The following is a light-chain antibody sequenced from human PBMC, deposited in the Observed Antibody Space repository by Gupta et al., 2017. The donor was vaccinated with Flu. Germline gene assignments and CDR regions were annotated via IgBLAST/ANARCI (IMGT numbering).Light chain of an antibody. Sequence: PATLSVSPGERATLSCRASQSVRSNLAWYQQKPGQAPRLLIYGTSTRATGIPARFSGSGSGTAFTLTINSLQSEDFAVYYCQQYNNWPLTFGGGTKVEIK. V-gene: IGKV3-15*01. CDR1: QSVRSN. CDR2: GTS. J-gene: IGKJ4*01. CDR3: QQYNNWPLT.